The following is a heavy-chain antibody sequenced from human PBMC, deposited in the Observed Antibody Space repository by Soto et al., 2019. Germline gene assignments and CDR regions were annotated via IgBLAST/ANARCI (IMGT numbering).Heavy chain of an antibody. CDR3: AIVPRFSGSGYQRNYYYMDV. CDR1: GGSISSGPSY. Sequence: SETLSLTCTVSGGSISSGPSYWGWIRQPPGQGLEWVGSIYYLGNTYYNSSLGSRVVISVDKSKNQFSLKLSSVTAADTAVYYCAIVPRFSGSGYQRNYYYMDVWGKGTTVTVSS. D-gene: IGHD5-12*01. J-gene: IGHJ6*03. CDR2: IYYLGNT. V-gene: IGHV4-39*01.